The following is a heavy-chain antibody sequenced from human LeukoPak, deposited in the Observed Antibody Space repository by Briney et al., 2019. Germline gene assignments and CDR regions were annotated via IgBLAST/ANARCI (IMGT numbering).Heavy chain of an antibody. CDR1: GFIFSSYA. D-gene: IGHD2-15*01. J-gene: IGHJ4*02. V-gene: IGHV3-33*01. CDR2: IWYDGSPK. CDR3: ARLSRDMSSSFDY. Sequence: GRSLRLSCAASGFIFSSYAMHWVRQAPGKGLEWVAIIWYDGSPKYYADSVKGRFTISRDNSKNTLYLQMSSLRAEDTAVYYCARLSRDMSSSFDYWGQGVRVTVSS.